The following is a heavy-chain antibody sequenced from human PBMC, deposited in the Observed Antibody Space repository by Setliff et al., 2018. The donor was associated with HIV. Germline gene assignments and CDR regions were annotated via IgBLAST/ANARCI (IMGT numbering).Heavy chain of an antibody. CDR3: TSERDGYNYGRPAFDT. J-gene: IGHJ3*02. CDR2: IRSKAYGGTT. D-gene: IGHD5-12*01. Sequence: GGSLRLSCTASGFTFGDNFGDNAMSWVRQAPGKGLEWVGFIRSKAYGGTTEYAASVKGRFTISRDDSKSIAYLQMNSLKTEDTAVYYCTSERDGYNYGRPAFDTWGQGTMVTVSS. V-gene: IGHV3-49*04. CDR1: GFTFGDNFGDNA.